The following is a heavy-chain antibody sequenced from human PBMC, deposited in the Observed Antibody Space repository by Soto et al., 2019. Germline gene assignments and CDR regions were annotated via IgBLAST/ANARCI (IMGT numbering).Heavy chain of an antibody. CDR1: GGSVSSGSYY. J-gene: IGHJ6*02. V-gene: IGHV4-61*01. CDR3: ARGYMVRESHYYYGMDV. D-gene: IGHD3-10*01. Sequence: PSETLSLTCTVSGGSVSSGSYYWSWIRQPPGKGLEWIGYIYYSGSTNYNPSLKSRVTISVDTSKNQFSLKLSSVTAADTAVYYCARGYMVRESHYYYGMDVWGQGTTVTVSS. CDR2: IYYSGST.